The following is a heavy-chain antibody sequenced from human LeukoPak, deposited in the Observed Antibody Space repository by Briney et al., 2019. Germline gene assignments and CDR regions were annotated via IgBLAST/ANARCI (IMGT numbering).Heavy chain of an antibody. CDR3: ARECDCSGGSCYHNWFDP. D-gene: IGHD2-15*01. CDR2: LYYSGST. Sequence: PSQTLSLTCTVSGGSISSGEYYWSWIRQPPGKGLEWIGYLYYSGSTYYNPSLKSRVTISVDTSKNQFSLKLSSVTAADTAVYYCARECDCSGGSCYHNWFDPWGQGTLVTVSS. V-gene: IGHV4-30-4*01. J-gene: IGHJ5*02. CDR1: GGSISSGEYY.